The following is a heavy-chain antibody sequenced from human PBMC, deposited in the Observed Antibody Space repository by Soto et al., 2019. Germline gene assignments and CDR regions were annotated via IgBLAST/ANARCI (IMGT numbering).Heavy chain of an antibody. CDR1: GGSFSGYY. D-gene: IGHD5-18*01. Sequence: SETLSLTCAVYGGSFSGYYWSWIRQPPGKGLEWIGEINHSGSTNYNPSLKSRVTISVDTSKNQFSLKLSSVTAADTAVYYCARDIFRDTAMVTVGYWGQGTLVTVSS. CDR3: ARDIFRDTAMVTVGY. CDR2: INHSGST. J-gene: IGHJ4*02. V-gene: IGHV4-34*01.